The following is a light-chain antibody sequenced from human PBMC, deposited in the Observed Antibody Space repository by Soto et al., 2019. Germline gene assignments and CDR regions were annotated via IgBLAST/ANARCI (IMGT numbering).Light chain of an antibody. CDR3: QTWGTDIQV. CDR1: SGHSSYA. Sequence: QLVLTQSPSASASLGASVKLTCTLSSGHSSYAIAWHQQQPEKGPRYFMKLNSDGSHSKGDGIPDRFSGSSSGAERYLTISSLQSEDEADYYCQTWGTDIQVFGTGTKVTVL. CDR2: LNSDGSH. J-gene: IGLJ1*01. V-gene: IGLV4-69*01.